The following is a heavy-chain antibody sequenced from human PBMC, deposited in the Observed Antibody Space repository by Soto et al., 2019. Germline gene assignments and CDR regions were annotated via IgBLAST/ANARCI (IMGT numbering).Heavy chain of an antibody. CDR3: ARDRGGTYAFDI. V-gene: IGHV3-33*01. J-gene: IGHJ3*02. D-gene: IGHD2-15*01. CDR2: IGYDGTQK. CDR1: GFMFSSYG. Sequence: QVQLLESGGGVVQPGRSLRLSCAASGFMFSSYGLLWVRQAPGKGLEWVTIIGYDGTQKYYAESVKGRFSISRDNSKNTLYRQMNSLRAEDTDVYYCARDRGGTYAFDIWGQGTMVTVSS.